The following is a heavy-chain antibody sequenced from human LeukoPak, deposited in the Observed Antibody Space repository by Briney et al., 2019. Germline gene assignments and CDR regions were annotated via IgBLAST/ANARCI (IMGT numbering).Heavy chain of an antibody. CDR2: IKQDGSEK. J-gene: IGHJ4*02. V-gene: IGHV3-7*05. Sequence: GGSLRLSCAASGFTFSNYWMSWVRQAPGKGLEWGTNIKQDGSEKYYVDSVKGRFTISRDNSKNTVYLQMNSLRAEDTAVYYCARYYYDSSGYPYYLDYWGQGTLVTVSS. D-gene: IGHD3-22*01. CDR3: ARYYYDSSGYPYYLDY. CDR1: GFTFSNYW.